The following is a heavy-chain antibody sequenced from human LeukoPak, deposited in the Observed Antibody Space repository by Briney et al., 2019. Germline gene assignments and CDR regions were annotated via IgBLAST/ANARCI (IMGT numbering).Heavy chain of an antibody. J-gene: IGHJ3*01. CDR2: IHYSGST. Sequence: PSETLSLTCTVSDDSITGFYWNWIRQPPGKGLEWIGYIHYSGSTNYNPSLKSRVSISVDTSKTQFSLKLSSVTAADTAVYYCARRQWVPAFDVWGQGTMATVSS. CDR3: ARRQWVPAFDV. CDR1: DDSITGFY. D-gene: IGHD1-26*01. V-gene: IGHV4-59*08.